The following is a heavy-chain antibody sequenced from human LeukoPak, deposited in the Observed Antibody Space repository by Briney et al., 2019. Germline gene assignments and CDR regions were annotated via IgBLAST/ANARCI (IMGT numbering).Heavy chain of an antibody. CDR1: GYTFTSYA. D-gene: IGHD4-17*01. V-gene: IGHV1-3*01. CDR3: ARSDLTVTTGYYYYYYGMDV. CDR2: LNAGNGNT. J-gene: IGHJ6*02. Sequence: ASVKVSCKASGYTFTSYAMHWVRQAPGQRLEWMGWLNAGNGNTKYSQKFQGRVTITRDTSASTAYMELSSLRSEDTAVYYCARSDLTVTTGYYYYYYGMDVWGQGTTVTVSS.